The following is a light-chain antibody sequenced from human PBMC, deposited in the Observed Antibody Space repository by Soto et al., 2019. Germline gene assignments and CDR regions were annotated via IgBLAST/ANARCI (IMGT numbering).Light chain of an antibody. CDR2: GAS. J-gene: IGKJ5*01. V-gene: IGKV3-15*01. CDR3: QQYKSWPPIT. Sequence: EILMTQSPDSLSVSPGETATLSCRASQSLNTDLAWYQQQPGQAPRLLLYGASTRATGISTRFSGGGSGTEFTLTISGLQSEDSAFYYCQQYKSWPPITFGQGTRLEI. CDR1: QSLNTD.